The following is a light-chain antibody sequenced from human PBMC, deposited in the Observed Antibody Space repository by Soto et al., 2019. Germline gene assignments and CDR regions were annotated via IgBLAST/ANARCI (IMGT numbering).Light chain of an antibody. Sequence: EIVLTQSPGTLSLSPGERATLSCRASQTVTGSYLAWYQQKPGQAPRLLIYDASSRDTGIPDRFSGSGSGTDFTLTISRLEPEDFAVYFCQQHGSSPLTFGGGTKVEIK. V-gene: IGKV3-20*01. J-gene: IGKJ4*01. CDR3: QQHGSSPLT. CDR2: DAS. CDR1: QTVTGSY.